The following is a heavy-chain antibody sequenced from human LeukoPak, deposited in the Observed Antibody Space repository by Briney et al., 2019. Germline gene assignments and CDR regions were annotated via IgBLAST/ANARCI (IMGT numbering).Heavy chain of an antibody. V-gene: IGHV5-51*01. D-gene: IGHD3-22*01. CDR1: GHTFTSYW. Sequence: GESLKISCQASGHTFTSYWIGWVRQMPVKGLEWMGIIYPGDSDTRYSPSIQGQVTISADKSITTAYLQWNSLKASDTAMYYCASAMYHCDGRGYSFWGQGTLVTVSS. CDR3: ASAMYHCDGRGYSF. CDR2: IYPGDSDT. J-gene: IGHJ4*02.